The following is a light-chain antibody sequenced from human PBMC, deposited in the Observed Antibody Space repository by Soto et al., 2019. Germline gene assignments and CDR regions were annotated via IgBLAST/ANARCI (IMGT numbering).Light chain of an antibody. CDR1: QGIRND. V-gene: IGKV1-17*01. J-gene: IGKJ2*02. CDR3: LQQGRT. CDR2: AAS. Sequence: DIQMTQSPSSLSASVGDRVTITCRASQGIRNDLGWYQQKPGKAPKRLIYAASSLQSGVPSRFSGSGSGTEFTLTLSSLQPEDVEACYCLQQGRTFGQGTKLQIK.